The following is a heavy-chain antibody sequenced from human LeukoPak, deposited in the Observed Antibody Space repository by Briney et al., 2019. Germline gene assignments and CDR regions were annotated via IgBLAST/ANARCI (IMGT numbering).Heavy chain of an antibody. D-gene: IGHD6-19*01. CDR1: GYTFTSYD. CDR2: MNPISGNT. Sequence: ASVKVSCKASGYTFTSYDINWVRQATGQGLEWMGWMNPISGNTGYAQKFQGRVTMTRNTSISTAYMELSSLRSEDTAVYYCARAYSSGWYWFDPWGQGTLVTVSS. V-gene: IGHV1-8*01. CDR3: ARAYSSGWYWFDP. J-gene: IGHJ5*02.